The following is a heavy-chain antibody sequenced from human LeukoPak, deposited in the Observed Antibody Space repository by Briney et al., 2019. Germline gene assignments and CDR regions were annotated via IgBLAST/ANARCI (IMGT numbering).Heavy chain of an antibody. D-gene: IGHD3-3*01. J-gene: IGHJ5*02. CDR3: ARDSAAYYDFWSGSHGNSWFDP. CDR1: GYTFTGYY. CDR2: INPNSGGT. Sequence: ASVRVSCKASGYTFTGYYMHWVRQAPGQGLEWMGWINPNSGGTNYAQKFQGRVTMTRDTSISTAYMELSRLRSDDTAVYYCARDSAAYYDFWSGSHGNSWFDPWGQGTLVTVSS. V-gene: IGHV1-2*02.